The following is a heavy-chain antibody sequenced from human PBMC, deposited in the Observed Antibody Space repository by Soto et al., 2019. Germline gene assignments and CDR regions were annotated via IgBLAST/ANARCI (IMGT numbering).Heavy chain of an antibody. Sequence: SSVKVSWKAAGYTLTSYAMHWVRQATGQRLEWMGWINAGNGNTKYSQKFQGRLTITRDTSASTAYMELSSLRSEDTAVYYCARNLMDYDILTGYYMAYYSDYWGQGTLVTVTS. D-gene: IGHD3-9*01. CDR3: ARNLMDYDILTGYYMAYYSDY. CDR2: INAGNGNT. CDR1: GYTLTSYA. J-gene: IGHJ4*01. V-gene: IGHV1-3*01.